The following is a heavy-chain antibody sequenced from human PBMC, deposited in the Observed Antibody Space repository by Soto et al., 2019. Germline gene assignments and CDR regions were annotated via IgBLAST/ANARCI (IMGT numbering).Heavy chain of an antibody. CDR1: GFTFSNYG. Sequence: QVQLVESGGGVVQPGRSLRLSCAASGFTFSNYGMHWVRQAPGKGLEWVAVISYEGNNKYYVHSVKGRFTISRDNSKKTLFLQMNSLRAEDTAVYYCAKVGRYSSDWASAEYFQHWGQGTLVIVSS. J-gene: IGHJ1*01. V-gene: IGHV3-30*18. CDR2: ISYEGNNK. CDR3: AKVGRYSSDWASAEYFQH. D-gene: IGHD6-19*01.